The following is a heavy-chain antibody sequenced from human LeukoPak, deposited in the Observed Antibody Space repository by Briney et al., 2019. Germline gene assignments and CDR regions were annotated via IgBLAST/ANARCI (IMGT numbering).Heavy chain of an antibody. Sequence: ASVKVSCKASGGTFSSYAISWVRQAPGQGLEWMGWINPNSGGTNYAQKFQGRVTMTRDTSISTAYMELSRLRSDDTAVYYCARASGSYGEYFDYWGQGTLVTVSS. CDR2: INPNSGGT. D-gene: IGHD1-26*01. V-gene: IGHV1-2*02. CDR1: GGTFSSYA. J-gene: IGHJ4*02. CDR3: ARASGSYGEYFDY.